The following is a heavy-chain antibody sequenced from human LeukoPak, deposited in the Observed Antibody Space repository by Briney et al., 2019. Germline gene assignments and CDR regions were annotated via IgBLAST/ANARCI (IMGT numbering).Heavy chain of an antibody. CDR1: GGSISSSRYY. Sequence: PSETLSLTCTVSGGSISSSRYYWGWNRPPPGKGLEWIGSIYYSGSTYYNPSLKSRVTISVDTSKNQFSLKLSSVTAADTAVYYCAGGHYYGSGSYYDYWGQGTLVTVSS. CDR3: AGGHYYGSGSYYDY. CDR2: IYYSGST. V-gene: IGHV4-39*01. J-gene: IGHJ4*02. D-gene: IGHD3-10*01.